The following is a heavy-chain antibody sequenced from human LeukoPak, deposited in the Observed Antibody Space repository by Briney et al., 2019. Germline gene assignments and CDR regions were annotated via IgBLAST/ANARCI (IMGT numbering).Heavy chain of an antibody. V-gene: IGHV4-4*02. CDR1: GGSISSSNW. J-gene: IGHJ4*02. CDR3: ARGRRGYRANYFDY. CDR2: INHSGST. Sequence: SETLSLTCAVSGGSISSSNWWSWVRQPPGKGLEWIGEINHSGSTNYNPSLKSRVTISVDTSKNQFSLKLSSVTAADTAVYYCARGRRGYRANYFDYWGQGTLVTVSS. D-gene: IGHD5-18*01.